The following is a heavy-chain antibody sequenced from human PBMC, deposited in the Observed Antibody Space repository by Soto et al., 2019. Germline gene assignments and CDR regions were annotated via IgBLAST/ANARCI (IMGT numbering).Heavy chain of an antibody. J-gene: IGHJ1*01. Sequence: GGSLRLSCSASGFTFSSYWMTWLRQAPGKGLEWVANINPDGSAKYYVDSVKARFTIPRDNAKNSLYLQMNSLRVEDTAVYYCAAPPTGNVYSNHWGQGALDPGSS. V-gene: IGHV3-7*01. CDR3: AAPPTGNVYSNH. CDR2: INPDGSAK. D-gene: IGHD2-15*01. CDR1: GFTFSSYW.